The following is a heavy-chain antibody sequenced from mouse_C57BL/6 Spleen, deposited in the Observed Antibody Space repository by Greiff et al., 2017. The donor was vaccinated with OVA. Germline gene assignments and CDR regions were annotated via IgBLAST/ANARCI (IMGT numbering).Heavy chain of an antibody. CDR1: GYTFTSYW. J-gene: IGHJ2*01. D-gene: IGHD2-2*01. V-gene: IGHV1-50*01. CDR2: IDPSDSYT. CDR3: EGYGYDGYFDY. Sequence: QVQLQQPGAELVKPGASVKLSCKASGYTFTSYWMQWVKQRPGQGLEWIGEIDPSDSYTNYNQKFKGKATLTVDTSSSTAYMQLSGLTSEDSSVYYCEGYGYDGYFDYWGQGTTLTVSS.